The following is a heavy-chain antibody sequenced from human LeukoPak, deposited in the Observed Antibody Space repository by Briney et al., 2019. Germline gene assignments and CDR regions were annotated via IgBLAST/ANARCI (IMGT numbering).Heavy chain of an antibody. CDR1: GFTLSSYW. CDR2: IKQDGSEK. V-gene: IGHV3-7*01. J-gene: IGHJ6*03. CDR3: ARLRYHDFWSGYWKYYYYMDV. D-gene: IGHD3-3*01. Sequence: PGGSLRLSCAASGFTLSSYWMSWVRQAPGKGLEWVANIKQDGSEKYYVDSVKGRLTISRDNAKNSLYLQMNSLRAEDTAVYYCARLRYHDFWSGYWKYYYYMDVWGKGTTVTVSS.